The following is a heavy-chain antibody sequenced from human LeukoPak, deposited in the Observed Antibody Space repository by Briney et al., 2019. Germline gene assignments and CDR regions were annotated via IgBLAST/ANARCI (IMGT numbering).Heavy chain of an antibody. CDR1: GLTFSSYS. J-gene: IGHJ4*02. CDR2: ISSSSSTI. CDR3: ARDRGGSSWSFDY. V-gene: IGHV3-48*04. Sequence: GGSRRLSCAASGLTFSSYSMNWVRQAPGRGLEWVSYISSSSSTIYYADSVKGRFTISRDNAKNSLYLQMNSLRAEDTAVYYCARDRGGSSWSFDYWGQGTLVTVSS. D-gene: IGHD6-13*01.